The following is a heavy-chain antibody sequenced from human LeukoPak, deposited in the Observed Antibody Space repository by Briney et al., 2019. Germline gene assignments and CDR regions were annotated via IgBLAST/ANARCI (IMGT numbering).Heavy chain of an antibody. D-gene: IGHD1-26*01. V-gene: IGHV4-59*11. CDR2: IYYSGST. CDR3: ARDSGSYGRDYYFDY. J-gene: IGHJ4*02. CDR1: GGSINTHY. Sequence: SETLSLTCTVSGGSINTHYWNWIRQPPGKRLEWIGYIYYSGSTNYNPSLKSRVTISVDTSKNQFSLKLSSVTAADSAVYYCARDSGSYGRDYYFDYWGQGTLVTVSS.